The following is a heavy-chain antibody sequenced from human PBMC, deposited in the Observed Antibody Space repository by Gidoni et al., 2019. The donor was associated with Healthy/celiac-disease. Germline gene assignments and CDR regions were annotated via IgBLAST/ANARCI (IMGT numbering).Heavy chain of an antibody. CDR2: INHSGST. J-gene: IGHJ4*02. CDR1: GGSFSGYY. CDR3: ARVGRYSYGPLDY. D-gene: IGHD5-18*01. V-gene: IGHV4-34*01. Sequence: QVQLQQWGAGLLKPSETLSLTCAVYGGSFSGYYWSWIRQPPGKGLEWIGEINHSGSTNYNPSLKSRVTISVDTSKNQFSLKLSSVTAADTAVYYCARVGRYSYGPLDYWGQGTLVTVSS.